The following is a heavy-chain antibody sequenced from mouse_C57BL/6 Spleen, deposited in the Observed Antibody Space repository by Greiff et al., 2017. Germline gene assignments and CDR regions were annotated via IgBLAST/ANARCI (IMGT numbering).Heavy chain of an antibody. CDR3: ARWYYGSGYAMDY. CDR1: GYTFTSYW. V-gene: IGHV1-52*01. Sequence: QVQLQQPGAELVRPGSSVKLSCKASGYTFTSYWMHWVKQRPIQGLEWIGNIDPSDSETHYNQKFKDKATLTVDKSSSTAYMQLSSLTSEDSAVYYCARWYYGSGYAMDYWGQGTSVTVSS. J-gene: IGHJ4*01. D-gene: IGHD1-1*01. CDR2: IDPSDSET.